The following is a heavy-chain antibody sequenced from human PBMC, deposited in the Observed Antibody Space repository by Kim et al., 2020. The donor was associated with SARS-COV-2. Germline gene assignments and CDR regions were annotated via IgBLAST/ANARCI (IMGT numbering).Heavy chain of an antibody. V-gene: IGHV3-23*01. J-gene: IGHJ4*02. Sequence: GGSLRLSCAASGFTFSSYAMSWVRQAPGRGLEWVSGVSGSGVSTYYADSVKGRFTISRDNSKNTLYLQMNSLRAEDTAVYYCAKQFSGNPYYSDYWGQGTLVTVSS. D-gene: IGHD2-15*01. CDR2: VSGSGVST. CDR3: AKQFSGNPYYSDY. CDR1: GFTFSSYA.